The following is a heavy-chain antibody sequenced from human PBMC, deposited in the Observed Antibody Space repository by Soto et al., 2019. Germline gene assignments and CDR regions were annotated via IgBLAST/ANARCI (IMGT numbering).Heavy chain of an antibody. V-gene: IGHV4-59*01. CDR2: IFHSGNA. CDR3: ARAHAPTLPFDY. Sequence: PSETLSLTCTVSGGSIRNVYWSWIRQPPGKGLEWIDFIFHSGNAKYNPSLKSRVTISVDTSKNQFSLSLDSVTAADTAVYFCARAHAPTLPFDYWGQGTLVTVSS. CDR1: GGSIRNVY. J-gene: IGHJ4*01. D-gene: IGHD2-2*01.